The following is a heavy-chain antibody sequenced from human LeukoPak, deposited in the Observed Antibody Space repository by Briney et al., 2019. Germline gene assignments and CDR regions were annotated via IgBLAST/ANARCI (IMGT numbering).Heavy chain of an antibody. D-gene: IGHD5-12*01. CDR2: IYYSGST. J-gene: IGHJ4*02. CDR3: MRVHGGYDYY. V-gene: IGHV4-39*07. Sequence: SETLSLTCTVSGGSISSSSYYWGWIRRPPGKGLEWIGSIYYSGSTYYNPSLKSRGTISVDTSKNYVSLKLSSVTAADTAVYYCMRVHGGYDYYWGQGTLVAVSS. CDR1: GGSISSSSYY.